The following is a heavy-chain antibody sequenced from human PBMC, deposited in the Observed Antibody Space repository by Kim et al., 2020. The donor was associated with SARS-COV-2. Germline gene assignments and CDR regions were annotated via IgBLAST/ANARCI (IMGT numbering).Heavy chain of an antibody. V-gene: IGHV4-38-2*02. CDR1: GYSISSGYY. J-gene: IGHJ4*02. D-gene: IGHD1-26*01. Sequence: SETLSLTCTVSGYSISSGYYWGWIRQPPGKGLEWIGRIYHSGSTYYNPSLKSRVTISVDTSKNQFSLKLSSVTAADTAVYYCARASGKRELLDFDYWGQGTLVTVSS. CDR3: ARASGKRELLDFDY. CDR2: IYHSGST.